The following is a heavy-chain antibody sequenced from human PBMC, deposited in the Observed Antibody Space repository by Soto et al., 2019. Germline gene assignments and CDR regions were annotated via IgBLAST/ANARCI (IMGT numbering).Heavy chain of an antibody. CDR3: AKVGDSSSWYYWFDP. D-gene: IGHD6-13*01. Sequence: LRLSCAASGFTFSSYSMSWVRQAPGKGLEWVSAISGSGGSTYYADSVKGRFTISRDNSKNTLYLQMNSLRAEDTAVYYCAKVGDSSSWYYWFDPWGQGTLVTVS. V-gene: IGHV3-23*01. CDR2: ISGSGGST. CDR1: GFTFSSYS. J-gene: IGHJ5*02.